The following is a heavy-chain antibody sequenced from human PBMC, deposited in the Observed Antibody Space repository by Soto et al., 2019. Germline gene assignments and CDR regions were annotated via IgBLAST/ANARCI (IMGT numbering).Heavy chain of an antibody. D-gene: IGHD3-16*01. CDR3: ARDWGLYYYYYMDV. V-gene: IGHV1-18*01. Sequence: ASVKVSCKASGYTFTSYGISWVRQAPGQGLEWMGWISAYNGNTNYAQKLQGRVTMTTDTSTSTAYMELRSLRSDDTAVYYCARDWGLYYYYYMDVWGKGTTVTVSS. CDR1: GYTFTSYG. CDR2: ISAYNGNT. J-gene: IGHJ6*03.